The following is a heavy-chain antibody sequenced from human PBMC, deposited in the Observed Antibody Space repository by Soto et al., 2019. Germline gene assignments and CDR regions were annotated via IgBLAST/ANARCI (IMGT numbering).Heavy chain of an antibody. CDR1: GGSISSYY. D-gene: IGHD3-10*01. J-gene: IGHJ4*02. CDR3: ARLTFDYYGSGSSPYYFDY. Sequence: SETLSLTCTVSGGSISSYYWSWIRQPPGKGLEWIGYIYYSGSTNYNPSLKSRVTISVGTSKNQFSLKLSSVTAADTAVYYCARLTFDYYGSGSSPYYFDYWGQGTLVTVSS. CDR2: IYYSGST. V-gene: IGHV4-59*08.